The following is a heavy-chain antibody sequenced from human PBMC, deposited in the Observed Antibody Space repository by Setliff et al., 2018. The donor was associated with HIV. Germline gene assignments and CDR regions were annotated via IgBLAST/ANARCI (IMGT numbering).Heavy chain of an antibody. CDR2: IRSSGGT. CDR1: GGSFSDYY. CDR3: ARRDPQYNYGHFDY. Sequence: PSETLSLTCAVYGGSFSDYYWTWIRQPPGKGLEWIGEIRSSGGTNYNPSLKSRVSILIDTSRNQFSLTLSSLTAADTAIFYCARRDPQYNYGHFDYWSQGTLVTVSS. V-gene: IGHV4-34*01. J-gene: IGHJ4*02. D-gene: IGHD5-18*01.